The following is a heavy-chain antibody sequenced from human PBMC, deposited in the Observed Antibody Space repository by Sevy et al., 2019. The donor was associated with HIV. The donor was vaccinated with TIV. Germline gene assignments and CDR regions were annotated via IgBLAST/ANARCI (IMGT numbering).Heavy chain of an antibody. CDR3: ATTKDYYGSSGSPFDY. Sequence: ASVKVSCKVSGYTLTQLSMHWVRQAPGKGLEWMGSFDPEDGETLSAQKFQGKVTMTEDTSTDTAYMELSSLRSEETAIYYCATTKDYYGSSGSPFDYWGQGTLVTVSS. D-gene: IGHD3-22*01. CDR1: GYTLTQLS. J-gene: IGHJ4*02. CDR2: FDPEDGET. V-gene: IGHV1-24*01.